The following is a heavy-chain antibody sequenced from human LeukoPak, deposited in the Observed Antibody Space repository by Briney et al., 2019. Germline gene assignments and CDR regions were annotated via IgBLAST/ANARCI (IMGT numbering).Heavy chain of an antibody. CDR1: GSSISSGDYY. J-gene: IGHJ3*02. CDR2: IYYSGST. CDR3: ARVLTYYYDSSRGAFDI. D-gene: IGHD3-22*01. V-gene: IGHV4-30-4*01. Sequence: PSQTLSLTCTVSGSSISSGDYYWSWIRQPPGKGLGWIGYIYYSGSTYYNPSLKSRVTISVDTSKNQFSLKLSSVTAADTAVYYCARVLTYYYDSSRGAFDIWGQGTMVTVSS.